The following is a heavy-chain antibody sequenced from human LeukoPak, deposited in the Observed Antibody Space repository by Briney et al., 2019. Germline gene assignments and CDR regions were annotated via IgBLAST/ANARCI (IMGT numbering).Heavy chain of an antibody. CDR2: IYPGDSDT. Sequence: GESLKISCKGSGYSFTNSWIGWVRPMPGKGLEWMGIIYPGDSDTRYSPSFQGQVTISADKSLSTAYLQWSSLKASDTAMYYCARPRAYASTWYGRDNAFDIWGPGTMVTVSS. J-gene: IGHJ3*02. D-gene: IGHD6-13*01. CDR1: GYSFTNSW. CDR3: ARPRAYASTWYGRDNAFDI. V-gene: IGHV5-51*01.